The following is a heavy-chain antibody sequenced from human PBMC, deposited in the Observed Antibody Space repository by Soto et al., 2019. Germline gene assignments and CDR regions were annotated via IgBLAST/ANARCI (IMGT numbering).Heavy chain of an antibody. J-gene: IGHJ5*02. D-gene: IGHD3-22*01. Sequence: PSETLSLTCAVSGYSISSGYHWGWIRQPPGRGLEWLGSVHHSGSTYYNPSLNSRVTLSIDMTNNHVSLILNSVTAADTAVYYCARVGPWVPYYYDSSPYTFENWFDPWGQGTLVTVSS. V-gene: IGHV4-38-2*01. CDR1: GYSISSGYH. CDR2: VHHSGST. CDR3: ARVGPWVPYYYDSSPYTFENWFDP.